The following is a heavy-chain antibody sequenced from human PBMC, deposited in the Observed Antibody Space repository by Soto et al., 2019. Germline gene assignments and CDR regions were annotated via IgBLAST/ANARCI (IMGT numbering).Heavy chain of an antibody. CDR1: GGSISSYY. D-gene: IGHD3-10*01. CDR2: IYYSGST. V-gene: IGHV4-59*01. J-gene: IGHJ4*02. Sequence: QVQLQESGPGLVKPSETLSLTCTVSGGSISSYYWSWIRQPPGKGLEWIGYIYYSGSTNYNPSLKTRVTISVDTSKNPFSLKLSSVTAADTAVSYCASNYGSGSYYYWGQGTLVTVSS. CDR3: ASNYGSGSYYY.